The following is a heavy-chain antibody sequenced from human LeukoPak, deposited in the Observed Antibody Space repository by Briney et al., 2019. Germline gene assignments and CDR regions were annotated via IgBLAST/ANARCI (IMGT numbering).Heavy chain of an antibody. CDR3: ARVVTFGKLLPDY. CDR2: ISNTGST. D-gene: IGHD3-10*01. J-gene: IGHJ4*02. V-gene: IGHV4-61*01. CDR1: GGSVSSESFY. Sequence: SEILSLTCTVSGGSVSSESFYWGWIRQPPGKGLEWIGYISNTGSTNYNPSLKSRVAISVDTSKNQFSLKLISVTAADTAVYYCARVVTFGKLLPDYWGQGTLVTVSS.